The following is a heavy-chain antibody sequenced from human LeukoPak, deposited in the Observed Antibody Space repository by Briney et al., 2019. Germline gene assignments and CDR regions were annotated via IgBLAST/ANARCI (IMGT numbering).Heavy chain of an antibody. J-gene: IGHJ4*02. V-gene: IGHV3-30*18. D-gene: IGHD3-16*01. CDR1: GFTFSSYG. CDR3: AKDPGGGGYFDY. Sequence: GGSLRLSCAASGFTFSSYGMHWVRQAPGKGLEWVAVISYDGSNKYYADSVKGRFTISRDNSKSTLYLQMNSLRAEDTAVYYCAKDPGGGGYFDYWGQGTLVTVSS. CDR2: ISYDGSNK.